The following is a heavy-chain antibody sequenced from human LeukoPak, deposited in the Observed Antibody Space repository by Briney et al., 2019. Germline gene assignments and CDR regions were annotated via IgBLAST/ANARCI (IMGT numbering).Heavy chain of an antibody. Sequence: SETLSLTCTVSGGSISSSGYYWGWIRQPPGKGLEWIASIYYSGSTYYNPSLKSRVTISVDTSKNQLSLKLSSLTAADTAVYYCARHEYSGSYYGLSWFDPWGQGTLATVSS. CDR1: GGSISSSGYY. CDR2: IYYSGST. CDR3: ARHEYSGSYYGLSWFDP. V-gene: IGHV4-39*01. D-gene: IGHD1-26*01. J-gene: IGHJ5*02.